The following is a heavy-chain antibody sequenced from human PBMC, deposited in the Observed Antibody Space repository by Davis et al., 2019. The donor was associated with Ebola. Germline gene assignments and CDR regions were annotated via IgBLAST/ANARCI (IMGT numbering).Heavy chain of an antibody. V-gene: IGHV2-5*02. J-gene: IGHJ4*02. CDR3: ARFPDY. CDR2: IYWDDDK. Sequence: SGPTLVKPAQSLMLTCTFSGFSLKTSGVGVGWVRQAPGKALEWLVFIYWDDDKRYSPTLKSRLSVSKDSSKDQVVLIMTDMDPADTGTYYCARFPDYWGQGTLVTVSS. CDR1: GFSLKTSGVG.